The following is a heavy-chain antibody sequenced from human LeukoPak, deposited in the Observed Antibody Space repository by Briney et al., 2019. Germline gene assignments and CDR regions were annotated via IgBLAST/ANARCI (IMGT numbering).Heavy chain of an antibody. Sequence: SETLSLTCAVYGGSFSGYYWSWIHQPPGKGLEWIGEINHSGSTNYNPSLKSRVTISVDKSKNQFSLKLSSVTAADTAVYYCAGLKYSSGWYGMDVWGKGTTVTVSS. CDR3: AGLKYSSGWYGMDV. V-gene: IGHV4-34*01. J-gene: IGHJ6*04. CDR1: GGSFSGYY. D-gene: IGHD6-19*01. CDR2: INHSGST.